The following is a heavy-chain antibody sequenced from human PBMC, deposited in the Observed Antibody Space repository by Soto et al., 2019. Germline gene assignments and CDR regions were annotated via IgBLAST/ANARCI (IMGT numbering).Heavy chain of an antibody. CDR1: GVSFSGYY. D-gene: IGHD6-6*01. CDR2: INHSGST. CDR3: AKPRKLNPDYFEY. V-gene: IGHV4-34*01. Sequence: PSETLSLTCAFYGVSFSGYYWSCIRQPPGKWLEWIGEINHSGSTNYNPSLKSRVTISVDTSKNQFSLKLSSVTAADTAVYYCAKPRKLNPDYFEYWGQSTPVTVSS. J-gene: IGHJ4*02.